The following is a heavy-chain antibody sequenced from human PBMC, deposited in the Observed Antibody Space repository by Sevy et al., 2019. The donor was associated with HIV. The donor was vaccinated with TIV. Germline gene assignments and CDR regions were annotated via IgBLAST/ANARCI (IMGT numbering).Heavy chain of an antibody. CDR3: AQCNYYDSSGYYTL. CDR2: ISGSGGST. V-gene: IGHV3-23*01. J-gene: IGHJ4*02. CDR1: GFTFSSYA. D-gene: IGHD3-22*01. Sequence: GGSLRLSCAASGFTFSSYAMSWVRQAPGKGLEWVSAISGSGGSTYYADSVKGRFTISRDNSKNTLYLQMNSLRAEDTAVYYCAQCNYYDSSGYYTLWGQGTLVTVSS.